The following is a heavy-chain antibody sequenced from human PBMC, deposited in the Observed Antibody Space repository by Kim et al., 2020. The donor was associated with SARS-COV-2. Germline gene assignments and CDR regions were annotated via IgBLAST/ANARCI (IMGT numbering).Heavy chain of an antibody. CDR2: INHSGST. V-gene: IGHV4-34*01. Sequence: SETLSLTCAVYGGSFSGYYWSWIRQPPGKGLEWIGEINHSGSTNYNPSLKSRVTISVDTSKNQFSLKLSSVTAADTAVYYCARRTYGSGSLSFDPWGQGTLVTVSS. J-gene: IGHJ5*02. CDR1: GGSFSGYY. D-gene: IGHD3-10*01. CDR3: ARRTYGSGSLSFDP.